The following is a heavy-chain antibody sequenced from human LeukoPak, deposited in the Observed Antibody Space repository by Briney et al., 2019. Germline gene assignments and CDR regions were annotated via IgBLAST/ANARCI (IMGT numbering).Heavy chain of an antibody. CDR3: AKGQRAYCGGDCYSHY. Sequence: GRSLRLSCMASGFTFTSHAMGWVRQAAGKGPEWVSSISQDGRETFYADSVRGRFTMSRDNSKNTLYLQMNSLRAEDTAVYYCAKGQRAYCGGDCYSHYWGQGTLVTVSS. CDR1: GFTFTSHA. D-gene: IGHD2-21*01. CDR2: ISQDGRET. V-gene: IGHV3-23*01. J-gene: IGHJ4*02.